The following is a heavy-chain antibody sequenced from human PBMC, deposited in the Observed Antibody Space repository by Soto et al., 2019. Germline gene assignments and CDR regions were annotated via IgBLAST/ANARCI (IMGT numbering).Heavy chain of an antibody. CDR3: ARINVARYSISWSADYYYYGMDV. CDR2: IDWDDDK. Sequence: KSGPTLVNPTQTLTLTCTFSGFSLSTSGMCVSWIRQPPGKALEWLALIDWDDDKYYSTSLKTRLTISKDTSKNQVVLTMTNMDPVDTATYYCARINVARYSISWSADYYYYGMDVWGQGTTVTVSS. D-gene: IGHD6-13*01. V-gene: IGHV2-70*01. CDR1: GFSLSTSGMC. J-gene: IGHJ6*02.